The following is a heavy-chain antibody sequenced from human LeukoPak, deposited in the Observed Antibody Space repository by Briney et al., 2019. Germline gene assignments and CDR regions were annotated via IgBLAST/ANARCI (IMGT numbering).Heavy chain of an antibody. D-gene: IGHD3-10*01. CDR1: GYTFTSYY. V-gene: IGHV1-46*01. J-gene: IGHJ4*02. CDR2: INPSGGST. CDR3: ARDLASDVLLWFGEPTGD. Sequence: ASVTVSCKASGYTFTSYYMHWVRQAPGQGLEWMGIINPSGGSTNYAQKFQGRVTMTRDMSTSTVYMELSSLRSEDTAVYYCARDLASDVLLWFGEPTGDWGQGTLVTVSS.